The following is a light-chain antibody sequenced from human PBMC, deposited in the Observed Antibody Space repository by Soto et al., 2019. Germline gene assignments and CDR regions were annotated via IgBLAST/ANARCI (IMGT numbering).Light chain of an antibody. CDR2: GTS. J-gene: IGKJ1*01. V-gene: IGKV3-20*01. Sequence: EIVLTQSPGTLSLSPGERATLSCRASQNVGSRYLAWYQQKPGQAPRLLIYGTSNRATGIPDRFSGSGSGTDFSLTISSLEPGDLAVYYCQQYGSSPRTFGQGTTGDIK. CDR1: QNVGSRY. CDR3: QQYGSSPRT.